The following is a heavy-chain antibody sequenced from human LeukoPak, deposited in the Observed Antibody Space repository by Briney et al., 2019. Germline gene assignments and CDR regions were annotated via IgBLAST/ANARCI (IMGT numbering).Heavy chain of an antibody. CDR3: ARDNYYGSGRPFDY. Sequence: GGSLRLSCAASGFTFSSYWMSWVRQAPGKGLEWVANIKQDGSEKYYVTSVKGRFTISSDNAKNSLYLQMNSLRAEDTAVYYCARDNYYGSGRPFDYWGQGPLVTVSS. CDR2: IKQDGSEK. D-gene: IGHD3-10*01. J-gene: IGHJ4*02. V-gene: IGHV3-7*01. CDR1: GFTFSSYW.